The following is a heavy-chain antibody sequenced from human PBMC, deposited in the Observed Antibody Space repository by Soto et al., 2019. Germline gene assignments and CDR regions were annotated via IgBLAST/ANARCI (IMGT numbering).Heavy chain of an antibody. J-gene: IGHJ4*02. Sequence: SETLSLTCAVSGGSISNNYWWSWVRQPPGKGLEWIGEIYHTGSTNYNPSLKSRVTISVDKSKNQFSLKLNSVTAADTAVYYCARGYQYYYDSSEGWYFDYWGQGTLVTVSS. V-gene: IGHV4-4*02. D-gene: IGHD3-22*01. CDR1: GGSISNNYW. CDR2: IYHTGST. CDR3: ARGYQYYYDSSEGWYFDY.